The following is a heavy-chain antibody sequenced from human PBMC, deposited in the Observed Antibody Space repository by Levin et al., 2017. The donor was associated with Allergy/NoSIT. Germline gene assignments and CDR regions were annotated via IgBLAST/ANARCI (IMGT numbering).Heavy chain of an antibody. Sequence: GGSLRLSCAASGFTFSSYAMHWVRQAPGKGLEWVAVISYDGSNKYYADSVKGRFTISRDNSKNTLYLQMNSLRAEDTAVYYCARDRSAYDFWSGYPRDAFDSWGQGTMVTVSS. V-gene: IGHV3-30*04. CDR2: ISYDGSNK. J-gene: IGHJ3*02. D-gene: IGHD3-3*01. CDR3: ARDRSAYDFWSGYPRDAFDS. CDR1: GFTFSSYA.